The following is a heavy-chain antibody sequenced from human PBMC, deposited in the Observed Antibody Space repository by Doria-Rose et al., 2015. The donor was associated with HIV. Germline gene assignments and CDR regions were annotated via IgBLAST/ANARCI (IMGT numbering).Heavy chain of an antibody. D-gene: IGHD6-13*01. J-gene: IGHJ4*02. CDR3: ARIKSSRWYHKYYFDF. CDR1: GVSLSSPGMG. V-gene: IGHV2-26*01. Sequence: QITLKESGPVLVKPTETLTLTCTVSGVSLSSPGMGVSWIRQPPGKALEWLANIFSDDERSDKTSLKSRLTISRGTSKSQVVLTMTDVDPVDTATYYCARIKSSRWYHKYYFDFWGQGTLVIVSA. CDR2: IFSDDER.